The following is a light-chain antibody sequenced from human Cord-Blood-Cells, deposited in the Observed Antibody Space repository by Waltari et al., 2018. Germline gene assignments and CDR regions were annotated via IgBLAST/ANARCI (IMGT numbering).Light chain of an antibody. CDR3: CSYAGSYV. Sequence: QSALTQPRSVSGSPGQSVTIPCTGTSSDVGGYNYVSWYQQHPGKAPKLMIYDVSKRPSGVHDRFSGSKSGNTASLTISGLQAEDEADYYCCSYAGSYVFGTGTKVTVL. CDR2: DVS. CDR1: SSDVGGYNY. J-gene: IGLJ1*01. V-gene: IGLV2-11*01.